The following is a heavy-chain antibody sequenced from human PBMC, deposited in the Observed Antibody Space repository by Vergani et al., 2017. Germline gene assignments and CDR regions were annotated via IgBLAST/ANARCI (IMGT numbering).Heavy chain of an antibody. CDR3: AREGYDGSGSSYYYYSMDV. CDR1: GFTFSSYS. Sequence: EVQLVESGGGLVQPGGSLRFSCAASGFTFSSYSMNWVRQAPGKGLGWGSAISSSSSYINYADSVEGGFTISRDNAKSALYLQMSSLRAEDTAVDYCAREGYDGSGSSYYYYSMDVWEGGTTVAVS. V-gene: IGHV3-21*01. D-gene: IGHD3-10*01. J-gene: IGHJ6*01. CDR2: ISSSSSYI.